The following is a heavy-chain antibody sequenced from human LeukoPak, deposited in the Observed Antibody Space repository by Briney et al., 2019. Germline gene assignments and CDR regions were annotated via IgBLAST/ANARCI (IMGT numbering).Heavy chain of an antibody. V-gene: IGHV1-18*01. CDR2: ISAYNGNT. CDR3: ARDRRSGYCSSTSCYLYDY. CDR1: GYTSTSYG. Sequence: ASVKVSCKASGYTSTSYGISWVRQAPGQGLEWMGWISAYNGNTNYAQKLQGRVTMTTDTSTNTAYMELRSLRSDDTAVYYCARDRRSGYCSSTSCYLYDYWGQGTLVTVSS. D-gene: IGHD2-2*01. J-gene: IGHJ4*02.